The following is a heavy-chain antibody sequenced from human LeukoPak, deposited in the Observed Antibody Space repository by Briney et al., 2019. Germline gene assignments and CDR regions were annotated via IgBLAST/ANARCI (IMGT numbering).Heavy chain of an antibody. CDR1: GGSISSFTYY. CDR3: VTRVLVGWVRGSDYFDS. Sequence: SETLSLTCTVSGGSISSFTYYWGWIRQPPGKGLEWIGNVHYRGATSYNPSLRSRLTISRDTSLNQFSLTLSSVTAADTAVYYCVTRVLVGWVRGSDYFDSWGQGTLVTVSS. CDR2: VHYRGAT. J-gene: IGHJ4*02. V-gene: IGHV4-39*01. D-gene: IGHD3-10*01.